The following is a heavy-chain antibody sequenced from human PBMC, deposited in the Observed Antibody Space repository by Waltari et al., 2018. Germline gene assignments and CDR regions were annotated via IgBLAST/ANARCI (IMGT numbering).Heavy chain of an antibody. J-gene: IGHJ4*02. V-gene: IGHV4-59*12. CDR3: ARVSPTSPEQWLVENYFDY. D-gene: IGHD6-19*01. CDR2: IYYSGST. Sequence: QVQLQESGPGLVKPSETLSLTCTVSGGSISSYYWSWIRQPPGKGLEWIGYIYYSGSTNYNPSLKSRVTISVDTSKNQFSLKLSSVTAADTAVYYCARVSPTSPEQWLVENYFDYWGQGTLVTVSS. CDR1: GGSISSYY.